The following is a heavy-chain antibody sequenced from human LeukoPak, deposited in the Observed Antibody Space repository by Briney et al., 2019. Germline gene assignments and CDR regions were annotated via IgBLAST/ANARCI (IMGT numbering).Heavy chain of an antibody. D-gene: IGHD6-13*01. CDR1: GFTFSSYA. CDR2: ISGSGDTP. CDR3: AKDRIAAAGTVDY. J-gene: IGHJ4*02. V-gene: IGHV3-23*01. Sequence: GGSLRLSCAATGFTFSSYAMTWVRQAPGKGLEWVSGISGSGDTPYYADSVKGRFTISRDNSKNTLYLQMSSLRAEDTAIYCCAKDRIAAAGTVDYWGQGTLVTVSS.